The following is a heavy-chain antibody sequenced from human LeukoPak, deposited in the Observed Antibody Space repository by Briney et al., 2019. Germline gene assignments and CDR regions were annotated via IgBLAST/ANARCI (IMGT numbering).Heavy chain of an antibody. CDR1: GFSVSDNY. D-gene: IGHD1-26*01. Sequence: GGSLRLSCAASGFSVSDNYMTWVRQAPGKGLEWVSLISWDGGSTFYADSVKGRFTISRDNSKNSLYLQMNSLRTEDTALYYCAKGREGSRYYFDYWGQGTLVTVSS. CDR2: ISWDGGST. J-gene: IGHJ4*02. V-gene: IGHV3-43*01. CDR3: AKGREGSRYYFDY.